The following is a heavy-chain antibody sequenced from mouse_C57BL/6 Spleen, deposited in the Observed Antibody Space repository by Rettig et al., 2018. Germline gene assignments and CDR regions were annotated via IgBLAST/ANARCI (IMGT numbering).Heavy chain of an antibody. CDR2: NT. Sequence: NTYYNEKFKGKATLTAEKSPSTAYMQLSSLTSEDSAVYFCARDGNYDYFDYWGQGTTLTVSS. D-gene: IGHD2-1*01. CDR3: ARDGNYDYFDY. J-gene: IGHJ2*01. V-gene: IGHV1-76*01.